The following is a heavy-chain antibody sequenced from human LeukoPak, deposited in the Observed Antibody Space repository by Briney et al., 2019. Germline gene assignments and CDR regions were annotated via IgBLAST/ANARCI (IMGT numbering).Heavy chain of an antibody. J-gene: IGHJ2*01. CDR1: GFNFKNYA. CDR3: ARFVGTYWYFDL. D-gene: IGHD2-21*01. CDR2: TSYDGKTQ. V-gene: IGHV3-30*09. Sequence: GGSLRLSCVASGFNFKNYAMHWVRQAPGKGLEWMAVTSYDGKTQYYADSVKGRFAISRDNPKSTLYLQMNTLRAEDTAIYYCARFVGTYWYFDLWGRGTLVTVSS.